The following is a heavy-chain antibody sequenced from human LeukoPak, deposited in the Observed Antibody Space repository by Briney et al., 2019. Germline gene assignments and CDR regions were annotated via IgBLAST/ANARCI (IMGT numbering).Heavy chain of an antibody. V-gene: IGHV1-2*02. Sequence: GASVKVSCKASGYTFTGYYMHWVRQAPGQGLEWMGWINPNSGGTNYAQKFQGRVTMTRDTSISTAYMELSSLRSEDTAVYYCARVGSGSRSDWFDPWGQGTLVTVSS. CDR3: ARVGSGSRSDWFDP. CDR1: GYTFTGYY. J-gene: IGHJ5*02. D-gene: IGHD1-26*01. CDR2: INPNSGGT.